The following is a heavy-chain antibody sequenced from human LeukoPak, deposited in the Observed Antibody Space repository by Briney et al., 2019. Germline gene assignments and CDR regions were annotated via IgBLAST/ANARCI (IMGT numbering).Heavy chain of an antibody. Sequence: SVKVSCKASGGTFSSYAISWVRQAPGQGLEWMGRIIPILGIANYAQKFQGRVTITADKSTSTAYMELSSLRSEDTAVYYCARDSGSPADDGYYYYYMDVWGKGTTVTVSS. CDR2: IIPILGIA. D-gene: IGHD6-19*01. J-gene: IGHJ6*03. V-gene: IGHV1-69*04. CDR1: GGTFSSYA. CDR3: ARDSGSPADDGYYYYYMDV.